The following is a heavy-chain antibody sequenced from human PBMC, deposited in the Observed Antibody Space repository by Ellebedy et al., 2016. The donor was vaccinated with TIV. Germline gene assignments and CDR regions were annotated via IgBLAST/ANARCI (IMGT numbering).Heavy chain of an antibody. CDR1: GYTFTNNG. V-gene: IGHV1-18*01. D-gene: IGHD3-22*01. CDR3: ARSGSSGYRFDF. Sequence: ASVKVSCKASGYTFTNNGISWVRQAPGQGLEWMGWINVYNSNTNYAQRFQGRVTLTADTSTSTAYMELRSLRSDDTAVYYCARSGSSGYRFDFWGQGTLVTVSS. CDR2: INVYNSNT. J-gene: IGHJ4*02.